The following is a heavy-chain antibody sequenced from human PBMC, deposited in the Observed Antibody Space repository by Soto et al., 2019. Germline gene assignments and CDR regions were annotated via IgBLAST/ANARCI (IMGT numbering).Heavy chain of an antibody. CDR1: GFTFSRYA. V-gene: IGHV3-30*04. D-gene: IGHD3-10*01. CDR2: ISRDGTNK. CDR3: ARSRSGAVADSFDF. J-gene: IGHJ4*02. Sequence: GSLRLSCAASGFTFSRYAIHWVRQAPGKGLEWVAVISRDGTNKYYVDSVKGRFTISRDNSRNTLYLQMNSLRHEDAAVYYCARSRSGAVADSFDFSGQGTLVTVSS.